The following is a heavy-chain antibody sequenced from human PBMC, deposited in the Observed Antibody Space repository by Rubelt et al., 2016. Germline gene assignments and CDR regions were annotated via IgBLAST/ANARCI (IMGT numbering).Heavy chain of an antibody. V-gene: IGHV4-34*01. CDR2: INHSGST. CDR1: GESSSGYY. D-gene: IGHD4-17*01. CDR3: ARIIDYGRLDY. Sequence: QVQLQQWGAGLLKPSETLSLTCAVYGESSSGYYWSWIRQPPGKGLEWVGEINHSGSTTYNPSLNILVTISVDTAKNQFSLERNSVTAADTAVYYCARIIDYGRLDYWGQGTLVSVSS. J-gene: IGHJ4*02.